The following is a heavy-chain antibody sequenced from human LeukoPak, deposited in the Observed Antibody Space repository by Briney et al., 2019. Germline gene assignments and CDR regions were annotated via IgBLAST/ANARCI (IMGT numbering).Heavy chain of an antibody. CDR1: GYTFTGYY. V-gene: IGHV1-2*02. D-gene: IGHD2-2*02. CDR3: ARGACYQLLDQSDAFDI. J-gene: IGHJ3*02. Sequence: ASVKVSCNASGYTFTGYYMLWVRQAPGQGLEWMGWINPNSGGTNYAQKFQGRVTMTRDTSIRTAYMELSSLRSDDTAVYYCARGACYQLLDQSDAFDIWGQGKMVTVSS. CDR2: INPNSGGT.